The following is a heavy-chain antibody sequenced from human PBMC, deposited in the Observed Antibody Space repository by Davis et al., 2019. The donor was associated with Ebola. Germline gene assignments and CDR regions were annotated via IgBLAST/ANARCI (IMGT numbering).Heavy chain of an antibody. J-gene: IGHJ4*02. D-gene: IGHD1-26*01. CDR1: GFTLSSFE. CDR3: ARRGGELGNY. Sequence: PGGSLSLSCAASGFTLSSFEMNWVRQPPGKGLEWLSYISSSGDTVYYADSVKGRFTISRDNAKNSLFLQMNSLRAEDTAIYYCARRGGELGNYWGQGTLVTVSS. V-gene: IGHV3-48*03. CDR2: ISSSGDTV.